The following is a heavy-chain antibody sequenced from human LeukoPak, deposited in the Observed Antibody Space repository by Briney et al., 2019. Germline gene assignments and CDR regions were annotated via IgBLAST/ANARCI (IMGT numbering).Heavy chain of an antibody. D-gene: IGHD5-12*01. CDR1: GGSICSGDYY. J-gene: IGHJ4*02. CDR2: IYYSGST. V-gene: IGHV4-30-4*01. CDR3: ARVEDIVATIGD. Sequence: SQTLSLTCTVSGGSICSGDYYWSWIRQPPGKGLEWIGYIYYSGSTYYNPSLKSRVTISVDTSKNQFSLKLSSVTAADTAVYYCARVEDIVATIGDWGQGTLVTVSS.